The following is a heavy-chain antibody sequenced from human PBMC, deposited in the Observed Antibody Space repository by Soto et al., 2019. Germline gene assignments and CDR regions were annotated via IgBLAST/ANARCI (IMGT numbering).Heavy chain of an antibody. V-gene: IGHV3-30-3*01. Sequence: GGSLRLSCAASGFTFSSYAMHWVRQAPGKGLEWVAVISYDGSNKYYADSVKGRFTISRDNSKNTLYLQMNSLRAEDTAVYYCVRDRGDFWSGYPWGAFDIWGQGTMVTVSS. CDR3: VRDRGDFWSGYPWGAFDI. J-gene: IGHJ3*02. CDR1: GFTFSSYA. CDR2: ISYDGSNK. D-gene: IGHD3-3*01.